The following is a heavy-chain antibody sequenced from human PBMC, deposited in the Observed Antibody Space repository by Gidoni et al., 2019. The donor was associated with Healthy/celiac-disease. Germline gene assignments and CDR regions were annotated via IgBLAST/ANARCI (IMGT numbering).Heavy chain of an antibody. D-gene: IGHD2-15*01. V-gene: IGHV1-18*01. CDR3: ARTDSKGYCSGGSCYSGVC. CDR2: ISAYNGNT. J-gene: IGHJ4*02. CDR1: GYTFTSYG. Sequence: QVQLVQSGAEVKKPGASVKVSCKASGYTFTSYGIRWVRQAPGQGLEWMGWISAYNGNTNYAQKLQGRVTMTTDTSTSTAYMELRSLRSDDTAVYYCARTDSKGYCSGGSCYSGVCWGQGTLVTVSS.